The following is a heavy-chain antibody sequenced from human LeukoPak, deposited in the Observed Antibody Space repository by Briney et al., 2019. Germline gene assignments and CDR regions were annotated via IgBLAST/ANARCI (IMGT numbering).Heavy chain of an antibody. V-gene: IGHV1-18*01. Sequence: ASVKVSCKASGYTFTSYGISWVRQAPGQGLEWMGWISSYNGNTNYAQKLQGRATMTTDTSTSTAYMELRSLRSDDTAVYYCARGSVPSDDILTAPFDNWGQGTLVTVSS. D-gene: IGHD3-9*01. J-gene: IGHJ4*02. CDR2: ISSYNGNT. CDR1: GYTFTSYG. CDR3: ARGSVPSDDILTAPFDN.